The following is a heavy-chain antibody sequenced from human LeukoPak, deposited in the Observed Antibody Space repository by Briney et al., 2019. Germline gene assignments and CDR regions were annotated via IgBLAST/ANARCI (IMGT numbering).Heavy chain of an antibody. V-gene: IGHV1-8*02. CDR3: ARDPAGYSSVDWFDP. CDR1: GGTFSSYD. D-gene: IGHD6-25*01. CDR2: MNPNSGNT. Sequence: ASVKVSCKASGGTFSSYDINWVRQATGQGLEWMGWMNPNSGNTGYAQKFQGRVTMTRNTSISTAYMELSSLRSEDTAVYYCARDPAGYSSVDWFDPWGQGTLVTVSS. J-gene: IGHJ5*02.